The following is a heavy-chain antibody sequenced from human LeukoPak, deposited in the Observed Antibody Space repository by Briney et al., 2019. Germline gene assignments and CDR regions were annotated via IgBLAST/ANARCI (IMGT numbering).Heavy chain of an antibody. J-gene: IGHJ1*01. V-gene: IGHV3-7*01. CDR3: TSWGDTTAEYFQR. Sequence: GGSLRLSCVVSGFTFNRCWMNWVRQAPGKGLEWVAHVNPDGRDTYYVDSVKGRFTISRDNAQNSMYLQMNSLRVEATAVYYCTSWGDTTAEYFQRWGQNTLVTLSS. CDR2: VNPDGRDT. D-gene: IGHD2-21*02. CDR1: GFTFNRCW.